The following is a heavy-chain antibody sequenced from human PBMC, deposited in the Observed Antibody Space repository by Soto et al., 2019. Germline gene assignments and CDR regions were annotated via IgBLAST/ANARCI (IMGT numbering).Heavy chain of an antibody. Sequence: QVQLEQSGAEVEKPGSSVKVSCKASGGTLSDHGVAWLRQAPGQGLEWMGGTIPVFNTAKYAQKFQGRVTVTPDKFTNIAYMELSSLRSEDTAFYFCARGVYGSGNYYTGPSAFAIWGPGTMVIVSS. CDR1: GGTLSDHG. CDR2: TIPVFNTA. D-gene: IGHD3-10*01. CDR3: ARGVYGSGNYYTGPSAFAI. J-gene: IGHJ3*02. V-gene: IGHV1-69*06.